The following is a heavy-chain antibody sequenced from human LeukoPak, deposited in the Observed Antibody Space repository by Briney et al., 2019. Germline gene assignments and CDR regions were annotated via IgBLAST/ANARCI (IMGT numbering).Heavy chain of an antibody. CDR1: GFTFSSYA. V-gene: IGHV3-23*01. Sequence: GGSLRLSCAASGFTFSSYAMSWVRQAPGKGLEWVSAISGSGGSTYYADPVKGRFTISRDNSKNTLYLQMNSLRAEDTAVYYCAKGRSSGWSSSFDYWGQGTLVTVSS. D-gene: IGHD6-19*01. J-gene: IGHJ4*02. CDR2: ISGSGGST. CDR3: AKGRSSGWSSSFDY.